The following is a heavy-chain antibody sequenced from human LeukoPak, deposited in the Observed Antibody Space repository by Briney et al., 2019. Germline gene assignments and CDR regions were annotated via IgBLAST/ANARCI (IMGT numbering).Heavy chain of an antibody. CDR1: GFTFSSYG. J-gene: IGHJ6*03. CDR2: IWYDGSNK. D-gene: IGHD4-11*01. Sequence: GGSLRLSCAASGFTFSSYGMHWVRQAPGKGLEWVAVIWYDGSNKYYADSVKGRFTISRDNSKNTLYLQMNSLRAEDTAVYYYAKDALVSTVTTWGFYYYMDVWGKGTTVTVSS. V-gene: IGHV3-33*06. CDR3: AKDALVSTVTTWGFYYYMDV.